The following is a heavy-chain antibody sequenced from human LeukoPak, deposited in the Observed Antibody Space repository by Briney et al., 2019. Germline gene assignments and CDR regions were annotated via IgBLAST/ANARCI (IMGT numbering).Heavy chain of an antibody. Sequence: LRLSCAASGFSFSAYGVHWVRQPPGKGLEWIGEINHSGSTNYNPSLKSRVTISVDTSKNQFSLKLSSVTAADTAVYYCARFCSTVKRGAFDIWGRGTMVTVSS. CDR3: ARFCSTVKRGAFDI. D-gene: IGHD4-17*01. J-gene: IGHJ3*02. CDR1: GFSFSAYG. V-gene: IGHV4-34*01. CDR2: INHSGST.